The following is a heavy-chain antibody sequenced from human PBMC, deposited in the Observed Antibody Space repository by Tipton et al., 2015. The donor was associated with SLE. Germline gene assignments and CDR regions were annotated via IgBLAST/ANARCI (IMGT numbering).Heavy chain of an antibody. CDR3: ARDPLVRSPGSGGFFDL. Sequence: TLSLTCTVSGYSLGSGFYWGWILQPPGKGLEWIATVFHSATTYYSPSLRSRLSVSIDTSKNQFSLQLPSVTAADTAVYYCARDPLVRSPGSGGFFDLWGHGTLVTDSS. V-gene: IGHV4-38-2*02. D-gene: IGHD3-10*01. CDR1: GYSLGSGFY. CDR2: VFHSATT. J-gene: IGHJ4*01.